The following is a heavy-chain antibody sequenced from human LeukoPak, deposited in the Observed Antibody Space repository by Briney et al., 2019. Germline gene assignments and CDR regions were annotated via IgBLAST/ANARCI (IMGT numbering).Heavy chain of an antibody. CDR2: IIPMYGTT. CDR1: GGTFNSYA. V-gene: IGHV1-69*06. J-gene: IGHJ4*02. CDR3: ASGTHIYRGPNFFFDY. D-gene: IGHD2-21*01. Sequence: SSVKVSCKASGGTFNSYAISWLRQAPAQGLDWMGRIIPMYGTTNYAQRFQGRVTISADKSTSTAYMELSSLTSEDTAVYYCASGTHIYRGPNFFFDYWGQGTLVTVSS.